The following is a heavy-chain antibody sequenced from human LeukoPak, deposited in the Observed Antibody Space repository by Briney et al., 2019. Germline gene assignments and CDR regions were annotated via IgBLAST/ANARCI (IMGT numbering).Heavy chain of an antibody. J-gene: IGHJ6*03. D-gene: IGHD2-21*01. CDR2: IDSSGNT. CDR3: ARDPVVASPGLFYYHYMDV. V-gene: IGHV3-53*01. CDR1: AFAVSSNY. Sequence: PGGSLRLSCAASAFAVSSNYMRWVRQPPGKGLEWLSLIDSSGNTFYADSVKGRFAISRDYLKNTLFLQMNSLRAEDTALYCRARDPVVASPGLFYYHYMDVWGKGTTVTVSS.